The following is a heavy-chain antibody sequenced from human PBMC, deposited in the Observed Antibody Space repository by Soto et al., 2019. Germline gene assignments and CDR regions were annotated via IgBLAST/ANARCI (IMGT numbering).Heavy chain of an antibody. V-gene: IGHV3-21*01. CDR1: GFTFSSYS. CDR3: ARGFAPRSGLVY. CDR2: ISSSSSYI. Sequence: PGGSLRLSCAASGFTFSSYSMNWVRQAPGKGLEWVSSISSSSSYIYYADSVKGRFTISRDNAKNSLYLQMNSLRAEDTAVYYCARGFAPRSGLVYWGQGTLVTVSS. D-gene: IGHD6-19*01. J-gene: IGHJ4*02.